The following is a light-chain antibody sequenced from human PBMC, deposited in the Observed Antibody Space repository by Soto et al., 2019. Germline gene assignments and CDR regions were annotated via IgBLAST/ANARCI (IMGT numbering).Light chain of an antibody. CDR3: KQYVSSPGT. J-gene: IGKJ1*01. Sequence: EIVLTQSPGTLSLSPGEGATLSCRASQSITSNFLAWYQQKPGQAPRLLIFGASTRATGIPDRFSGSGSGTDFTLIISRLEPEDFAVYYCKQYVSSPGTFGQGTRVEIK. V-gene: IGKV3-20*01. CDR2: GAS. CDR1: QSITSNF.